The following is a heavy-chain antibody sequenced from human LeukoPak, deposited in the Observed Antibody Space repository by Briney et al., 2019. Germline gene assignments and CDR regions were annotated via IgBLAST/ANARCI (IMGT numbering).Heavy chain of an antibody. CDR1: GDTFSSYA. J-gene: IGHJ4*02. D-gene: IGHD1-1*01. CDR3: ARAGSWNDPGDY. Sequence: ASVKVSCKASGDTFSSYAFSWVRQAPGHGLEWMGGIIPIFGPANYAQKFQGRVTIVADESTSTAYMELSSLRSDDTAVYYCARAGSWNDPGDYWGQGTLVTVSS. CDR2: IIPIFGPA. V-gene: IGHV1-69*01.